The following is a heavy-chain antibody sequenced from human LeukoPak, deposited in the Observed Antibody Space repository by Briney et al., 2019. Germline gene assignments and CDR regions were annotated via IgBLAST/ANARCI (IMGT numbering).Heavy chain of an antibody. Sequence: SETLSLTCTVSGGSISSGGYYWSWIRQHPGKGLEWIGYIYYSGSTYYNPSLKSRVTISVDTSKNQFSLKLSSVTAADTAVYYCARGSQSLGYCSGGSCRAKRFDYWGQGTLVTVSS. CDR3: ARGSQSLGYCSGGSCRAKRFDY. J-gene: IGHJ4*02. CDR1: GGSISSGGYY. CDR2: IYYSGST. V-gene: IGHV4-31*03. D-gene: IGHD2-15*01.